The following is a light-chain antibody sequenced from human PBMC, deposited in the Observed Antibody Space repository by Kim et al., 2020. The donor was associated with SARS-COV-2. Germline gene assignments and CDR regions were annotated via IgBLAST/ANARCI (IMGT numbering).Light chain of an antibody. CDR2: AAS. Sequence: ASVGERVTSACRASQSISSYLNWYQQTPGKAPKLLIYAASSLQSGVPSRFSGSGSGTDFTLPISSLQPEDFAPYYFQQSYSTLWTFGQGTKVDIK. CDR1: QSISSY. CDR3: QQSYSTLWT. V-gene: IGKV1-39*01. J-gene: IGKJ1*01.